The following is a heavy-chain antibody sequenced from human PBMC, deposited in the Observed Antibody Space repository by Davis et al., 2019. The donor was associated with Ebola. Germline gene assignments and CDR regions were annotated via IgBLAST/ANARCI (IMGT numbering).Heavy chain of an antibody. Sequence: SVKVSCKASGGTFSSYAISWVRQAPGQGLEWMGGIIPIFGTANYAQKFQGRVTSTADKSTSTAYMELGSLRSEDTAVYYCARGGLRFLEWVDYWGQGTLVTVSS. CDR3: ARGGLRFLEWVDY. V-gene: IGHV1-69*06. D-gene: IGHD3-3*01. CDR1: GGTFSSYA. J-gene: IGHJ4*02. CDR2: IIPIFGTA.